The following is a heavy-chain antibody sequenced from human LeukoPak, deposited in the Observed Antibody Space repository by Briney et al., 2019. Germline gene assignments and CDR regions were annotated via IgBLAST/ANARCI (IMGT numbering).Heavy chain of an antibody. CDR3: AKDQGDSSGFEYYFDS. V-gene: IGHV3-30*18. CDR2: ISFDGSNK. Sequence: GGSLRLSCVASGFSLSGYWMYWVRQAPGKGLEWMAVISFDGSNKFHADSVKGRFTISRDNSKNTLSLQMNSLRVEDTAVYYCAKDQGDSSGFEYYFDSWGQGTLVTVSS. J-gene: IGHJ4*02. D-gene: IGHD3-22*01. CDR1: GFSLSGYW.